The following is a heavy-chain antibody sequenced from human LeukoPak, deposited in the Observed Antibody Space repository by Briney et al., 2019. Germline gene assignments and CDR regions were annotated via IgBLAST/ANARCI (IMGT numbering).Heavy chain of an antibody. CDR1: GFTFDDYA. D-gene: IGHD2-2*01. J-gene: IGHJ6*02. Sequence: GRSLRLSCAASGFTFDDYAMHWVRQAPGKGLEWVSGISWNSGSIGYADSVKGRFTISRDNAKNSLYLQMNSLRAEDTAVYYCARDTSMGYCSSTSCSRYYYYGMDVWGQGTTVTVSS. CDR2: ISWNSGSI. CDR3: ARDTSMGYCSSTSCSRYYYYGMDV. V-gene: IGHV3-9*01.